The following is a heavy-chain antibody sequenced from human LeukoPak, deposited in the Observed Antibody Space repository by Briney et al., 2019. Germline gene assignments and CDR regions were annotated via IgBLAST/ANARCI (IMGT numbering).Heavy chain of an antibody. CDR1: GFIFRNSW. J-gene: IGHJ4*02. CDR2: INQGGSIK. CDR3: GSGGGFLVGH. Sequence: PGGSLRLSCAASGFIFRNSWMTWIRRAPGKGLEWVANINQGGSIKNYVESVKGRFTISRDDAKNSLFLQMNSLRVEDTAVYYCGSGGGFLVGHWGQGTLVTVSS. V-gene: IGHV3-7*01. D-gene: IGHD3-3*01.